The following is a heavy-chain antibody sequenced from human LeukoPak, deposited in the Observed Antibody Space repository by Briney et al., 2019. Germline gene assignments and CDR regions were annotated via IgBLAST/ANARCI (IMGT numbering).Heavy chain of an antibody. CDR3: ARYAEYAVSTPCY. J-gene: IGHJ4*02. Sequence: GGSLRLSCAASGFTFSSYGMHWVRQAPGKGLEWVAVLSYDGNYKYYADSVKGRFAISRDNSEDTLYLQMNSLRAEDTAVYYCARYAEYAVSTPCYWGQGTLVTVSA. CDR2: LSYDGNYK. CDR1: GFTFSSYG. V-gene: IGHV3-30*03. D-gene: IGHD2-8*01.